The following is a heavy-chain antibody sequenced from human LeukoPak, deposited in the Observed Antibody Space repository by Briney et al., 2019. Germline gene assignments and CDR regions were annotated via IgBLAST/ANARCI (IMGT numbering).Heavy chain of an antibody. D-gene: IGHD3-22*01. V-gene: IGHV4-31*03. Sequence: SQTLSLTCTVSGGSISSGGYYWSWIRQHPGKGLEWIGYIYYSGSTYYNPSLKGRVTISVDTSKNQFSLKLSSVTAADTAVYYCARVAYYDSSGYYYGEGTFDYWGQGTLVTVSS. CDR3: ARVAYYDSSGYYYGEGTFDY. J-gene: IGHJ4*02. CDR2: IYYSGST. CDR1: GGSISSGGYY.